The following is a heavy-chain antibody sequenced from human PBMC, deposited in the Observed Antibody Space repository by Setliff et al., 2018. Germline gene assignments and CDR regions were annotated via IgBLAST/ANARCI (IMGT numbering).Heavy chain of an antibody. D-gene: IGHD2-15*01. V-gene: IGHV3-20*04. CDR3: VSNPPRYCTGGICFDNGMDV. Sequence: PGGSLRLSCAASGITFDAFGMSWVRQAPGKGLEWVSGMNGDGSSVGYADSVKGRFTISRDNAKNSLFLQMNSLRAEDTALYYCVSNPPRYCTGGICFDNGMDVWGRGTTVTVSS. CDR2: MNGDGSSV. J-gene: IGHJ6*02. CDR1: GITFDAFG.